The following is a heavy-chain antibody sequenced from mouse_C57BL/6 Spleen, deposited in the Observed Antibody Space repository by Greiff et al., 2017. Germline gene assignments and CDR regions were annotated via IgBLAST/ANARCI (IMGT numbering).Heavy chain of an antibody. CDR2: INPSSGYT. J-gene: IGHJ4*01. D-gene: IGHD1-1*01. V-gene: IGHV1-7*01. CDR1: GYTFTSYW. CDR3: ARGGSLLDYAMDD. Sequence: QVQLQQSGAELAKPGASVKLSCKASGYTFTSYWMHWVKQRPGQGLEWIGYINPSSGYTKYNQKFKDKATLTDNKSSSTAYMQLSSLTYEDSAVYYCARGGSLLDYAMDDRGKGTSVA.